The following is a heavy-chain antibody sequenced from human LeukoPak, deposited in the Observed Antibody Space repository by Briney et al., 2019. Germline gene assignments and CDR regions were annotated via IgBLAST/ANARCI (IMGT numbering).Heavy chain of an antibody. CDR2: IGPTGFDR. D-gene: IGHD1-14*01. CDR3: ATETNGRHYDY. Sequence: GGSLRLSCTPSGLTFSTSGFNWVRQAPGKGLEWVASIGPTGFDRYHADSIKGRLTISRDNANNFLYLLMDSLRAEDTAVYYCATETNGRHYDYWGQGTLLTVSS. J-gene: IGHJ4*02. CDR1: GLTFSTSG. V-gene: IGHV3-21*06.